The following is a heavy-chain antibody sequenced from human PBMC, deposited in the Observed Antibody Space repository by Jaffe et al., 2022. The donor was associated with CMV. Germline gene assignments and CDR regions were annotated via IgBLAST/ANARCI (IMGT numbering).Heavy chain of an antibody. J-gene: IGHJ4*02. D-gene: IGHD3-3*01. Sequence: EVQLVESGGGLVQPGRSLRLSCTASGFTFGDYAMSWVRQAPGKGLEWVGFIRSKAYGGTTEYAASVKGRFTISRDDSKSIAYLQMNSLKTEDTAVYYCTRWFWIFGVVTRTDYWGQGTLVTVSS. V-gene: IGHV3-49*04. CDR1: GFTFGDYA. CDR2: IRSKAYGGTT. CDR3: TRWFWIFGVVTRTDY.